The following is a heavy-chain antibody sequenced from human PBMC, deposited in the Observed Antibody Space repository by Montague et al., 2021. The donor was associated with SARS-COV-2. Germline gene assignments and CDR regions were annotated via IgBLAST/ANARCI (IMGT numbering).Heavy chain of an antibody. V-gene: IGHV4-31*03. J-gene: IGHJ5*02. CDR2: TYYSGST. CDR1: GGSISSGGYY. Sequence: TLSLTCTVSGGSISSGGYYWTWIRQHPGKGLEWIGYTYYSGSTYYNPSLKSRVTISVDTSKNQFSLKLSSVTAADTAVYYCARATRSIVVLNWFDPWGQGTLVTVSS. D-gene: IGHD3-22*01. CDR3: ARATRSIVVLNWFDP.